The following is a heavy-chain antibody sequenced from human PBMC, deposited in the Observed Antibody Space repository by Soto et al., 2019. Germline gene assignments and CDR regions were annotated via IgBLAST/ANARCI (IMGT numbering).Heavy chain of an antibody. Sequence: QVQLVQSGAEVKKPGSSVKVSCKASGGTLTYSSVSWVRQAPGQGLEWMGGIIPISATPNYAQKFQGRGTITADESATTAHMELSSLRSDDTAVYYCASFSSGTWSGFTAYWCQGTLVTVSS. V-gene: IGHV1-69*12. D-gene: IGHD3-3*01. J-gene: IGHJ4*02. CDR2: IIPISATP. CDR1: GGTLTYSS. CDR3: ASFSSGTWSGFTAY.